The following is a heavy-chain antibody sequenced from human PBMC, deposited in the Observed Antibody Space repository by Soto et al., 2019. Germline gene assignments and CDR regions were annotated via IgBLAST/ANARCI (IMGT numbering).Heavy chain of an antibody. D-gene: IGHD2-2*01. CDR2: IYYSGST. J-gene: IGHJ6*02. CDR1: GGSISSDGYY. CDR3: ARVCTSCLSYYYYGMDV. Sequence: HVQLQESGPGLVKPSQTLSLTCTVSGGSISSDGYYWSWIRPHPGKGLEWIGCIYYSGSTYYNPSLKGRRTISVDTAKNQFSLNLSSVTAADTAMYFCARVCTSCLSYYYYGMDVWGQGTTVTVSS. V-gene: IGHV4-31*03.